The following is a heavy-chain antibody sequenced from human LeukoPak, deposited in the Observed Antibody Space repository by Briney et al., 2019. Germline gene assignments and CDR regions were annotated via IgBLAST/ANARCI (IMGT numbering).Heavy chain of an antibody. CDR1: GFTFSSYW. Sequence: GGSLRLSCAASGFTFSSYWMSWVRQAPGKGLEWVANIKQDGSEKYYVDSVKGRFTISRDNAKNSLYLQMNSLRAEDTAVYYCARGREITAMGANDYWGQGTLVTVSS. CDR2: IKQDGSEK. CDR3: ARGREITAMGANDY. V-gene: IGHV3-7*01. D-gene: IGHD5-18*01. J-gene: IGHJ4*02.